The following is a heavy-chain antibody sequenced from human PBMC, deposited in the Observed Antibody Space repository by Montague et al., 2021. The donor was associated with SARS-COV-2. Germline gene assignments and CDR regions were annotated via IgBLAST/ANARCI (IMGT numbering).Heavy chain of an antibody. CDR3: AHRGMIRGLIFDY. V-gene: IGHV2-5*01. D-gene: IGHD3-10*01. CDR2: IYWNGDK. Sequence: PALVKPTQTLTLTCTFSGFSLRSDAEGVVWIRQSPGQALEWLAVIYWNGDKRYSPSLQRRLTITKDTSENQVVLTMTNMDPVDTATYYCAHRGMIRGLIFDYWGQGTLVTVSS. CDR1: GFSLRSDAEG. J-gene: IGHJ4*02.